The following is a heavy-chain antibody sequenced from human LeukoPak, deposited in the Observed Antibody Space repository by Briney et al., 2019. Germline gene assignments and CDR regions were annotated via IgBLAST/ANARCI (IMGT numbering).Heavy chain of an antibody. CDR2: ISGSGGST. Sequence: PGGCLRLSCAASGFTFSDYYMSWIRQAPGKGLEWVSAISGSGGSTYYADSVKGRFTISRDNSKNTLYLQMNSLRAEDTAVYYCAKDKGGSWYHLYYFDYWGQGTLVTVSS. D-gene: IGHD6-13*01. J-gene: IGHJ4*02. V-gene: IGHV3-23*01. CDR3: AKDKGGSWYHLYYFDY. CDR1: GFTFSDYY.